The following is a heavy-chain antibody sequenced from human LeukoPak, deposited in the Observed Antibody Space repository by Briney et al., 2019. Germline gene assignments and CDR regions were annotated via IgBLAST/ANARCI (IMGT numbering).Heavy chain of an antibody. D-gene: IGHD4/OR15-4a*01. CDR2: ISTSGSNT. Sequence: GGSLRLSCVGSGFTFSDFDKNWVRPAPGEGAGGGSSISTSGSNTYYADSVRGRFTISRHNAKNSIYLQLSSLRAEDSAVYYCAREGNYGARYLDHWGQGAL. CDR1: GFTFSDFD. V-gene: IGHV3-21*01. CDR3: AREGNYGARYLDH. J-gene: IGHJ4*02.